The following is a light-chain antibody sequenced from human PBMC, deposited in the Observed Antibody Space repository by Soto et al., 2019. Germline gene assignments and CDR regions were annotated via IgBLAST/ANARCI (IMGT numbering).Light chain of an antibody. CDR3: EQYGSSPRT. Sequence: IVLTQSPGTLSLSPGERAPLSCRASQSVSSNYFAWYQQKPGQAPRLLIYGVSSRPTGIPDRFSGSGSGTDFTLTISRLEPEDFAVYYCEQYGSSPRTFGQGTKVYIK. J-gene: IGKJ1*01. V-gene: IGKV3-20*01. CDR2: GVS. CDR1: QSVSSNY.